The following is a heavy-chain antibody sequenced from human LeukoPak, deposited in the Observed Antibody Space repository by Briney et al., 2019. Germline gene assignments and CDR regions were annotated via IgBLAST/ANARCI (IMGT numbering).Heavy chain of an antibody. CDR1: GFNFDDYA. Sequence: GGSLRLSCAASGFNFDDYAMSWVRQAPGKGLEWVSSINWNGGSTGYADSLKGRFTISRDNAKNSLYLQMNSLRAEDTAVYYCARDIRGDDFWSGYLDYWGQGTLVTVSS. D-gene: IGHD3-3*01. J-gene: IGHJ4*02. CDR3: ARDIRGDDFWSGYLDY. CDR2: INWNGGST. V-gene: IGHV3-20*04.